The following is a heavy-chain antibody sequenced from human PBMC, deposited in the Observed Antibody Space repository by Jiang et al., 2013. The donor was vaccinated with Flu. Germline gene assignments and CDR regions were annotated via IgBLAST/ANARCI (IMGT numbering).Heavy chain of an antibody. CDR2: IIPILGIA. D-gene: IGHD1-26*01. CDR3: ASLTPIVGATSDY. V-gene: IGHV1-69*02. Sequence: GAEVKKPGSSVKVSCKASGGTFSSYTISWVRQAPGQGLEWMGRIIPILGIANYAQKFQGRVTITADKSTSTAYMELSSLRSEDTAVYYCASLTPIVGATSDYWGQGTLVTVSS. J-gene: IGHJ4*02. CDR1: GGTFSSYT.